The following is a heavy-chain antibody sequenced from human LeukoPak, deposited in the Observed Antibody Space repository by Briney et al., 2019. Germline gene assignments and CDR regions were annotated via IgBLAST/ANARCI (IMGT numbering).Heavy chain of an antibody. CDR3: AREVAGRRLGSWFDP. V-gene: IGHV3-7*01. J-gene: IGHJ5*02. CDR1: GFTFSSYW. Sequence: QSGGSLRLSCAASGFTFSSYWMSWVRQAPGKGLEWVANIKQDGSEKYYVDSVKGRFTISRDNAKNSLYLQMNSLRAEDTAVYYCAREVAGRRLGSWFDPWGQGTLVTVSS. D-gene: IGHD6-6*01. CDR2: IKQDGSEK.